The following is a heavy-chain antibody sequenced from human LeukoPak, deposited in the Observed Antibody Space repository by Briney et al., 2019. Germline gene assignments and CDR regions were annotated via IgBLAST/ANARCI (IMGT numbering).Heavy chain of an antibody. CDR1: GFTFSDYS. D-gene: IGHD5-24*01. J-gene: IGHJ4*02. Sequence: PGGSLRLSCAAAGFTFSDYSMNWVRQAPGKGLEWSSYIGVSSGNTKYADSVKGRFTISGDKAKNSLYLQMNSLRVEDTAVYYCARDYKYAFDNWGQGTLVTVSS. CDR3: ARDYKYAFDN. CDR2: IGVSSGNT. V-gene: IGHV3-48*01.